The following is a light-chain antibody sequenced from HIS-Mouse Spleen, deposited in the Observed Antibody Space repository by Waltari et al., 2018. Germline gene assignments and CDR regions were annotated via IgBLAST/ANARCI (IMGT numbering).Light chain of an antibody. Sequence: QSALTQPASVSGSPGQSITISCTGTSSDVGSYNLFSWYPQHPGKAPKLMIYEGSKRPSGVSNRFSGSKSGNTASLTISGLQAEDEADYYCCSYAGSSTFGVFGGGTKLTVL. J-gene: IGLJ3*02. CDR2: EGS. V-gene: IGLV2-23*03. CDR3: CSYAGSSTFGV. CDR1: SSDVGSYNL.